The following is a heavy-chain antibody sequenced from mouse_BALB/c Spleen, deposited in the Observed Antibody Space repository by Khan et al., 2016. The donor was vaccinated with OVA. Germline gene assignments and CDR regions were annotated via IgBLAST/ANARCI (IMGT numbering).Heavy chain of an antibody. Sequence: EVELVESGGGLVQPGGSLKLSCAASGFTFSGYGMSWVRQTPDKRLELVATINSNGGTSYYPDSVKGRFTISRDNAKNTLHLQMSSRKSEDTARSYCARVYYRSDDGYWYFDVWGAGTTVTVSS. CDR3: ARVYYRSDDGYWYFDV. D-gene: IGHD2-14*01. J-gene: IGHJ1*01. CDR1: GFTFSGYG. CDR2: INSNGGTS. V-gene: IGHV5-6-3*01.